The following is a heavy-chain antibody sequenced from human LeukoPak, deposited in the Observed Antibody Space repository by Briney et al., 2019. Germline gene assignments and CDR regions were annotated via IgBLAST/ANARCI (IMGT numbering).Heavy chain of an antibody. CDR1: GFTFSSYG. V-gene: IGHV3-33*01. Sequence: PGRSLGLSCAASGFTFSSYGMHWVRQAPGKGLEWVAVIWYDGSNKYYADSVKGRFTISRDNSKNTLYLQMNSLRAEDTAVYYCARGDYYDSSGYSQYFQHWGQGTLVTVSS. D-gene: IGHD3-22*01. CDR2: IWYDGSNK. J-gene: IGHJ1*01. CDR3: ARGDYYDSSGYSQYFQH.